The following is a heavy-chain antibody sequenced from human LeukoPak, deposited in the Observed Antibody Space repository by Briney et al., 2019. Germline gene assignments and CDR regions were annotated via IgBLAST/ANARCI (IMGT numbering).Heavy chain of an antibody. D-gene: IGHD2-21*02. V-gene: IGHV3-23*01. CDR3: SKVGRVVTAIRFDN. J-gene: IGHJ4*02. Sequence: GGSLRLSCAASGFTFSSYAMSWVRQAPGKGLEWVSVISGSGGSTYYADSVKGRFTISRDNSKNTLYLQMNSLRAEDTAVYYCSKVGRVVTAIRFDNWGQGTLVTVSS. CDR2: ISGSGGST. CDR1: GFTFSSYA.